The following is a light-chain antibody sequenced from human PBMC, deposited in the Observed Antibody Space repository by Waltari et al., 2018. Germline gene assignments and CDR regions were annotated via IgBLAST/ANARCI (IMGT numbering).Light chain of an antibody. Sequence: QSVLTQPPSVSAAPGQKVTISCSGSTFNIGSNFVSWYQQLPGTAPKLLVYDNNKRPSGIPDRFSICKSATSATLAITGLQTGDEADYYCGSWDSSLNAGVFGGGTK. CDR1: TFNIGSNF. CDR2: DNN. V-gene: IGLV1-51*01. J-gene: IGLJ2*01. CDR3: GSWDSSLNAGV.